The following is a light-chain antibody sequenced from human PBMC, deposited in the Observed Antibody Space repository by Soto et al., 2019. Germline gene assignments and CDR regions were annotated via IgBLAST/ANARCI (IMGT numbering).Light chain of an antibody. CDR3: SSYTSSSTLV. Sequence: QSALTQPASVSGSPGQSITISCTGTSSDVGGYNYVSWYQQHPGKAPKLMIYEVSNRPSGVSNRFSGSKSGNTASLTISGIQAEDEADYYYSSYTSSSTLVFGGGTKLTVL. V-gene: IGLV2-14*01. CDR2: EVS. J-gene: IGLJ2*01. CDR1: SSDVGGYNY.